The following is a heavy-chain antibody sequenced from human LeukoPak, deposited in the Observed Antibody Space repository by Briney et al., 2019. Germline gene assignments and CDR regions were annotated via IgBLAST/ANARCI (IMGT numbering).Heavy chain of an antibody. CDR2: INHSGST. CDR3: ARRVAATSFRDY. J-gene: IGHJ4*02. Sequence: PSETLSLTCAVYGGSFSGYYWSWIRQPPGKGLEWIGEINHSGSTNYNPSLKSRVTISVDTSKNQFSLKLSSVTAADTAVYYCARRVAATSFRDYWGQGTLVTVSS. V-gene: IGHV4-34*01. D-gene: IGHD6-19*01. CDR1: GGSFSGYY.